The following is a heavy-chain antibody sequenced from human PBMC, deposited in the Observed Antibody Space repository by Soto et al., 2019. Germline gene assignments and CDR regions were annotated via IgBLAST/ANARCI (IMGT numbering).Heavy chain of an antibody. J-gene: IGHJ4*02. Sequence: XXTLSLTCTVSGGSISSSSYSWGCLRQPPGKGLEWIGSIYYSGSTYYNPSLKSRVTISVDTSKNQFSLQWSSLKASETAMYYCARHEGYYGSPAAGLFDYWGQGTLVTVSS. CDR2: IYYSGST. CDR3: ARHEGYYGSPAAGLFDY. D-gene: IGHD3-10*01. CDR1: GGSISSSSYS. V-gene: IGHV4-39*01.